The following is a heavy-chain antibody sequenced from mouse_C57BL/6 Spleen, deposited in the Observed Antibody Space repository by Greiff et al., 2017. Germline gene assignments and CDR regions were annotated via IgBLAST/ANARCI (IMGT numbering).Heavy chain of an antibody. D-gene: IGHD3-2*02. J-gene: IGHJ3*01. CDR3: ASYSSGYEGFAY. CDR1: GYSITSGYY. V-gene: IGHV3-6*01. CDR2: ISYDGSN. Sequence: EVQLVESGPGLVKPSQSLSLTCSVTGYSITSGYYWNWIRQFPGNKLEWMGYISYDGSNNYNPSLKNRISITRDTSKNQFFLKLNSVTTEDTATYYCASYSSGYEGFAYWGQGTLVTVSA.